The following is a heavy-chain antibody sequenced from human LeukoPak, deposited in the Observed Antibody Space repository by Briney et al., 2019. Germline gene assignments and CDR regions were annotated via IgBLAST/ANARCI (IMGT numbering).Heavy chain of an antibody. J-gene: IGHJ4*02. V-gene: IGHV3-23*01. CDR2: ISGSGGTT. D-gene: IGHD3-16*01. Sequence: QPGGSLRLSCAASGFTFSSYAMNWVRQAPGKGLEWVSVISGSGGTTYFADSVKGRFTISRDNSKNTLHLQMNSLRAEDTAVYYCAKNPGSGLYYYFDSWGQGTLVTVSS. CDR3: AKNPGSGLYYYFDS. CDR1: GFTFSSYA.